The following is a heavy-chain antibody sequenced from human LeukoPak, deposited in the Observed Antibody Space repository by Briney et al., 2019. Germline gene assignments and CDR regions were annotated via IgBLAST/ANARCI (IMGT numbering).Heavy chain of an antibody. CDR2: IYYSGST. CDR1: GGSISSYY. Sequence: SETLSLTCTVSGGSISSYYWSWIRQPPGKGLEWIGYIYYSGSTNYNPSLKSRVTISVDTSKNQFSLKLSSVTAADTAVYYCARATGAAAGPRRWGQGTLVTVSS. CDR3: ARATGAAAGPRR. J-gene: IGHJ4*02. D-gene: IGHD6-13*01. V-gene: IGHV4-59*01.